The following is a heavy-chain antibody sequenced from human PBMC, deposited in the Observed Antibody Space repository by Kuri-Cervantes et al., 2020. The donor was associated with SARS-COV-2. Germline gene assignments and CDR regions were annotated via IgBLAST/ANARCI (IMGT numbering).Heavy chain of an antibody. Sequence: SETLSLTCTVSGGSISSSCYYWGWIRQPPGKGLEWNGSIYYSGSTYYNPSLKSRVTISVDTSKNQFSLKLSSVTAADTAVYYCASFSSSDHFDYWGQGTLVTVSS. D-gene: IGHD6-6*01. CDR2: IYYSGST. V-gene: IGHV4-39*01. CDR1: GGSISSSCYY. CDR3: ASFSSSDHFDY. J-gene: IGHJ4*02.